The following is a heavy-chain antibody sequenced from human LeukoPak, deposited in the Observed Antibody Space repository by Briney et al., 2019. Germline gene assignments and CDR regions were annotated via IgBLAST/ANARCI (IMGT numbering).Heavy chain of an antibody. CDR3: ATLAVAGTRLDY. V-gene: IGHV1-46*01. J-gene: IGHJ4*02. CDR1: GYTFTSYY. D-gene: IGHD6-19*01. Sequence: ASVKVSCKASGYTFTSYYIHWVRQAPGQGLEWMGIINPSGGSTSYAQKFQGRVTMTRDTSISTAYMELSRLRSDDTAVYYCATLAVAGTRLDYWGQGTLVTVSS. CDR2: INPSGGST.